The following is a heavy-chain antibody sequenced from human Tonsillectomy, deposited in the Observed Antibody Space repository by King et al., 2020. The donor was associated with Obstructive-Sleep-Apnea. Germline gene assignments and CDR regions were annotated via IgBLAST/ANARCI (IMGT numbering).Heavy chain of an antibody. D-gene: IGHD3-10*01. CDR2: ICSDGRKE. J-gene: IGHJ4*02. V-gene: IGHV3-30*02. CDR1: GFTFSDSG. CDR3: AKAHYYPGGYSEGRDY. Sequence: VQLVESGGGVVQPGESLRLSCAASGFTFSDSGFHWLRQAPGKGLEWVACICSDGRKEYNVDSMKGRFTISRDNSKNTLYLQMNSLRAEDTAVYNCAKAHYYPGGYSEGRDYWGQGTLVTVSS.